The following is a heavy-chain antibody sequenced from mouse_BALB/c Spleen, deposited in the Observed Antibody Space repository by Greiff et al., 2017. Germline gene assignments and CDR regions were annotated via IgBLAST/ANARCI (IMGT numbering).Heavy chain of an antibody. CDR1: GFTFSSYA. J-gene: IGHJ3*01. V-gene: IGHV5-9-4*01. CDR2: ISSGGSYT. D-gene: IGHD4-1*01. CDR3: ARKGGTLAWFAY. Sequence: EVQRVESGGGLVKPGGSLKLSCAASGFTFSSYAMSWVRQSPEKRLEWVAEISSGGSYTYYPDTVTGRFTISRDNAKNTLYLEMSSLRSEDTAMYYCARKGGTLAWFAYWGQGTLVTVSA.